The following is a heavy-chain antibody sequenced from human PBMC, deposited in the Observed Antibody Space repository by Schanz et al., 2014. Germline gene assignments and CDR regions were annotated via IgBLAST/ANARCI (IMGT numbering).Heavy chain of an antibody. CDR2: ISPYNGNT. V-gene: IGHV1-18*04. Sequence: QVQLVQSGAEVNKPGASVKVACKTSGYPFIDNHINWVRQAPGQGLEWMGWISPYNGNTNYAQKLQGRVTMTADTATSTAYMDLRSLRSDDTAVYYCARDQSPYTNSSDVRYFDSWGQGTLVTVSS. CDR1: GYPFIDNH. D-gene: IGHD6-6*01. CDR3: ARDQSPYTNSSDVRYFDS. J-gene: IGHJ4*02.